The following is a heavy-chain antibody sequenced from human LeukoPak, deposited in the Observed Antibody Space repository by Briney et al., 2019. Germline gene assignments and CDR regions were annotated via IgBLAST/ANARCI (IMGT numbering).Heavy chain of an antibody. CDR3: ARVTGYRIEDYFDY. CDR1: GYSISSGYY. D-gene: IGHD6-13*01. CDR2: IYYSGST. Sequence: SETLSLTCTVSGYSISSGYYWGWIRQPPGKGLEWIGYIYYSGSTNYNPSLKSRVTISVETSKNEFSLKLRSVTAADTAVYYCARVTGYRIEDYFDYWGPGTLVTVSS. J-gene: IGHJ4*02. V-gene: IGHV4-61*01.